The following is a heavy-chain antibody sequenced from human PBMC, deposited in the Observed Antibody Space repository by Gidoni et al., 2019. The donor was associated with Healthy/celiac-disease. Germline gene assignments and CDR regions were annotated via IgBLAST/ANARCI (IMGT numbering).Heavy chain of an antibody. D-gene: IGHD2-2*01. J-gene: IGHJ6*03. CDR2: IKSKTDGGTT. CDR3: TTYLGYCSSTSCLMADYYYYYMDV. CDR1: GFTFSNAG. V-gene: IGHV3-15*01. Sequence: EVQLVESGGGLVTPGGSLRLSCAASGFTFSNAGMSWVRPPPGKGLEWVGRIKSKTDGGTTDYAAPVKGRFTISRDDSKNTLYLQMNSLKTEDTAVYYCTTYLGYCSSTSCLMADYYYYYMDVWGKGTTVTVSS.